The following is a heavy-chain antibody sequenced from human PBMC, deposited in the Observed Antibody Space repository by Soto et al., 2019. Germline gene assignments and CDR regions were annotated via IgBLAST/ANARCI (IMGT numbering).Heavy chain of an antibody. Sequence: GGSLRLSCAASGFTFSSYGMHWVRQAPGKGLEWVAVISYDGGNKFYADSVKGRFTISRDNSKNTLYLQMNSLRGEDTAVYYCAKDGDFWSGNGMDVWGQGTTVTVSS. CDR1: GFTFSSYG. D-gene: IGHD3-3*01. V-gene: IGHV3-30*18. CDR2: ISYDGGNK. J-gene: IGHJ6*02. CDR3: AKDGDFWSGNGMDV.